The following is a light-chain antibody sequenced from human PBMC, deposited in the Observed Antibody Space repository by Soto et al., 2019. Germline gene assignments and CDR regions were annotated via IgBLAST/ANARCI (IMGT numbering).Light chain of an antibody. V-gene: IGKV3-15*01. CDR2: GAS. CDR3: QQYNNWPPWT. CDR1: QRVSSN. J-gene: IGKJ1*01. Sequence: EIVMTQSPATLSVSPGERATLSCRASQRVSSNLGWYQQKRGQAPRLLIYGASTRATGIPARFSGSGSGTEFTLTISSRQSEDFAVYYCQQYNNWPPWTFGQGTKVEIK.